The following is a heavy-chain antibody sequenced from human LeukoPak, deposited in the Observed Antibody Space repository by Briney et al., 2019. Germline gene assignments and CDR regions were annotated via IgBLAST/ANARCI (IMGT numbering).Heavy chain of an antibody. CDR1: GGSISSGGYS. J-gene: IGHJ3*02. CDR2: IYHSGST. D-gene: IGHD6-6*01. CDR3: ARTSIAARRANAFDI. Sequence: SETLSLTCAVSGGSISSGGYSWSWIRQPPGKGLKWIGYIYHSGSTYYNPSLKSRVTISVDRSKNQFSLKLSSVTAADTAVYYCARTSIAARRANAFDIWGQGTMVTVSS. V-gene: IGHV4-30-2*01.